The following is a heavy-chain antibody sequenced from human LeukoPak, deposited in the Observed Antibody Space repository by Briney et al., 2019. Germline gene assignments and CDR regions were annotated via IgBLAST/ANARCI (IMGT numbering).Heavy chain of an antibody. D-gene: IGHD3-9*01. CDR2: ISAYNGNT. Sequence: ASVKVSCKASGYTFTSYGISWVRQAPGQGLEWMGWISAYNGNTNYAQKLQGRVTMTTDTSTSTAYMELRSLRSDDTAVYYCARDYYDILTGYYRYWYFDLWGRGTLVTVSS. V-gene: IGHV1-18*01. CDR1: GYTFTSYG. J-gene: IGHJ2*01. CDR3: ARDYYDILTGYYRYWYFDL.